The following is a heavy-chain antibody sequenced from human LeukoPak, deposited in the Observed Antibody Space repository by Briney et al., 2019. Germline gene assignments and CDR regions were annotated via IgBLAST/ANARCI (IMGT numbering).Heavy chain of an antibody. CDR3: ARDAPDCGGDCYGDY. V-gene: IGHV1-69*04. J-gene: IGHJ4*02. CDR1: GGTFSSYA. CDR2: TIPILGIA. Sequence: ASVKVSCKASGGTFSSYAISWVRQAPGQGLEWMGRTIPILGIANYAQKFQGRVTITADKSTSTAYMELSSLRSEDTAVYYCARDAPDCGGDCYGDYWGQGTLVTVSS. D-gene: IGHD2-21*02.